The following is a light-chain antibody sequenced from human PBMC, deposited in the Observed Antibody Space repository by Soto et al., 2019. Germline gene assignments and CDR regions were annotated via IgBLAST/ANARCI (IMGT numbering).Light chain of an antibody. V-gene: IGKV3-20*01. Sequence: EIVLTQSPATLSLSPGERATLSCRASRSVINNLAWYQQKPGQAPRLLIYGASTRATGIPARFSGSGSGTDFSLTISRLEPEDFAVYYCHQYGSSPTTLGQGTKVDI. CDR1: RSVINN. CDR3: HQYGSSPTT. J-gene: IGKJ1*01. CDR2: GAS.